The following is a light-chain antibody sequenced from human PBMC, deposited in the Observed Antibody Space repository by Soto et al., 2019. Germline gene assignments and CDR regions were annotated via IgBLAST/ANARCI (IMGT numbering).Light chain of an antibody. CDR2: DVS. J-gene: IGLJ1*01. CDR1: NSDIGGYNY. CDR3: SAYTSSGTPYV. V-gene: IGLV2-14*03. Sequence: QSALTQPASVSGYPGQSITISCTGTNSDIGGYNYVSWYQHHPGKAPKLLIYDVSNRPSGVSNRFSGSKSANTASLTISGVQAEDEADYDCSAYTSSGTPYVFGTGTKVTVL.